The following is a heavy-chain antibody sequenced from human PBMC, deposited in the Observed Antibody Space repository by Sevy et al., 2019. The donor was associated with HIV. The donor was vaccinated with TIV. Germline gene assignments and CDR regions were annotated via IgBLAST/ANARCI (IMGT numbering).Heavy chain of an antibody. V-gene: IGHV3-21*01. CDR3: ARDPGVGFDWLLSDAFDI. Sequence: GGSLRLSCAASGFTFSSYSMNWVRQAPGKGLEWVSSISSSSCYIYYADSVKGRFTISRDNAKNSLYLQMNSLRAEDTAVYYCARDPGVGFDWLLSDAFDIWGQGTMVTVSS. CDR1: GFTFSSYS. J-gene: IGHJ3*02. D-gene: IGHD3-9*01. CDR2: ISSSSCYI.